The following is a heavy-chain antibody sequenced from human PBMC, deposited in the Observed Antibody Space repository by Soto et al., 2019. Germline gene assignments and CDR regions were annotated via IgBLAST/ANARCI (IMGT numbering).Heavy chain of an antibody. D-gene: IGHD5-12*01. J-gene: IGHJ4*02. CDR1: GGSISSGGYS. CDR3: AAGGGLPRYY. V-gene: IGHV4-30-2*01. CDR2: IYHSGST. Sequence: QLQLQESGSGLVKPSQTLSLTCAVSGGSISSGGYSWSWIRQPPGKGLEWIGYIYHSGSTYYNPSLKCRVTISVDRAKSQFALKLRSVTAADTAVYYCAAGGGLPRYYWGQGTLVTVSS.